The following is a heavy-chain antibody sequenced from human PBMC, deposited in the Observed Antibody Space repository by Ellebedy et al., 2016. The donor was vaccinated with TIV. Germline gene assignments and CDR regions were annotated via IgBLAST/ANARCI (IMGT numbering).Heavy chain of an antibody. J-gene: IGHJ4*02. CDR2: IYYSGST. CDR1: GGSISSSSYY. D-gene: IGHD3-16*01. CDR3: ATLTGGARDY. V-gene: IGHV4-39*01. Sequence: SETLSLXXTVSGGSISSSSYYWGWIRQPPGKGLEWIGSIYYSGSTYYNPSLKSRVTISVDTSKNQFSLKLSSVTAADTAVYYCATLTGGARDYWGQGTLVTVSS.